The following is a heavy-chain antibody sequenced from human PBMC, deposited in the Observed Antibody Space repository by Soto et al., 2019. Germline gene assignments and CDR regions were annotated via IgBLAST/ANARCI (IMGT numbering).Heavy chain of an antibody. V-gene: IGHV3-23*01. J-gene: IGHJ6*02. CDR1: GFTFSSYA. CDR2: ISGSGGST. Sequence: EVQLLESGGGLVQPGGSLRLSCAASGFTFSSYAMSWVRQAPGKGLEWVSGISGSGGSTYYADSVKGRFTISRDNSKNTLYLQMNSLRAEDTAVYYCAKDGGITIFYGMDVWGQGTTVTVSS. CDR3: AKDGGITIFYGMDV. D-gene: IGHD3-3*01.